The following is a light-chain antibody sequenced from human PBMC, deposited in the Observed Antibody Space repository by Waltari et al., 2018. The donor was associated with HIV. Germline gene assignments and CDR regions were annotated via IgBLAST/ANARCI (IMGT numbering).Light chain of an antibody. CDR1: ENLGTS. Sequence: IQMTQSPSIVSASVGDRVTITCRASENLGTSLAWYQQTPGKAPKVLIYMASSLEGGVPSRFSGSRSGTEFTLTIRSLQPDDFGTYYCQQYYSSSVTFGGGTKVEI. CDR2: MAS. CDR3: QQYYSSSVT. J-gene: IGKJ4*01. V-gene: IGKV1-5*03.